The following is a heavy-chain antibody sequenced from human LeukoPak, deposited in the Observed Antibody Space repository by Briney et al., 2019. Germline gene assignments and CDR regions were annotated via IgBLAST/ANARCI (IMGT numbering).Heavy chain of an antibody. D-gene: IGHD5-18*01. J-gene: IGHJ4*02. Sequence: PSETLSLTCAVYGGSFSGYYWSWIRQPPGKGLEWIGEINHSGSTNYNPSLKSRVTISVDTSKNQFSLKLSSVTAADTAVYYCARSSYSYGYDYWGQGTLVTVSS. CDR1: GGSFSGYY. CDR3: ARSSYSYGYDY. V-gene: IGHV4-34*01. CDR2: INHSGST.